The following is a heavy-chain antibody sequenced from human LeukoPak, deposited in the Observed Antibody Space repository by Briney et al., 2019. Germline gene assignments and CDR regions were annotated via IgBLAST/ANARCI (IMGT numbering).Heavy chain of an antibody. J-gene: IGHJ4*02. CDR1: GFTFSNYA. D-gene: IGHD3-22*01. V-gene: IGHV3-23*01. Sequence: GGSLRLSCAVSGFTFSNYAVNCVRQAPGKGLEWVSAISGSGGSTYYADSVKGRFTISRDNSKNTLYLQMSSLRAEDTAVHYCAKDRGRYYDSSGYYWGYYFDSWGQGILVTVST. CDR2: ISGSGGST. CDR3: AKDRGRYYDSSGYYWGYYFDS.